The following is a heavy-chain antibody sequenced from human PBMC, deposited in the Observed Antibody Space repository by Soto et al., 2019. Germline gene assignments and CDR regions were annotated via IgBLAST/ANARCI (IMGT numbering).Heavy chain of an antibody. CDR1: GGSIANNNYF. CDR3: AKVVVGATSHSDFDS. Sequence: SETLSLTCTVSGGSIANNNYFWGWVRQPPGKGLEWIGSAAYSGGTYKNPSLKSRVTVSVDTSKNQFSLKLTSVTAADTAVYYCAKVVVGATSHSDFDSWGQGTLVTVS. J-gene: IGHJ4*02. CDR2: AAYSGGT. V-gene: IGHV4-39*01. D-gene: IGHD2-15*01.